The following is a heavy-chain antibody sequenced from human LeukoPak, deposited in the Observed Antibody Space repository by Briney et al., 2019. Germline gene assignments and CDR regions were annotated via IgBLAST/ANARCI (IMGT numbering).Heavy chain of an antibody. D-gene: IGHD3-22*01. Sequence: GGSLTLSCAASGFTFSSYAMSWVRQAPGTGLEWVSAISGSGGSTYYADSVNGRFTISRDNSKNTLYLQMNSLRAEDTAVYYCGKGHDSSGHNAFDIWGQGTMVTVSS. CDR3: GKGHDSSGHNAFDI. CDR1: GFTFSSYA. V-gene: IGHV3-23*01. J-gene: IGHJ3*02. CDR2: ISGSGGST.